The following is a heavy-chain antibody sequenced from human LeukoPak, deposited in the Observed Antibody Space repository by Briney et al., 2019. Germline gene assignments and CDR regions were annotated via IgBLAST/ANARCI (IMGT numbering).Heavy chain of an antibody. CDR2: IGYDGRNK. Sequence: GGSLRLSCAASGFTFSSYGIHWVRQAPGKGLEWVTFIGYDGRNKYYADSVKGRFTISRDDSKNTLYLQMNSLRAEDTAVYYCAKSAVTAGYGPGDWGQGTLVTVSS. J-gene: IGHJ4*02. D-gene: IGHD3-10*01. CDR1: GFTFSSYG. V-gene: IGHV3-30*02. CDR3: AKSAVTAGYGPGD.